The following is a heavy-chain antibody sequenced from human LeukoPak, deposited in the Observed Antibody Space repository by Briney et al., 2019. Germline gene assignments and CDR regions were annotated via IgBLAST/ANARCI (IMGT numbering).Heavy chain of an antibody. CDR3: AREGFWSGSFDY. V-gene: IGHV4-59*01. Sequence: SETLSLTCTVSGGSISSYYWSWIRQPPGKGLEWIGYIYYSGSTNYNPSLKSRVTISVDTSKNQFSLKLSSVTAADTAVYYCAREGFWSGSFDYWGQGALVTVSS. CDR2: IYYSGST. CDR1: GGSISSYY. J-gene: IGHJ4*02. D-gene: IGHD3-3*01.